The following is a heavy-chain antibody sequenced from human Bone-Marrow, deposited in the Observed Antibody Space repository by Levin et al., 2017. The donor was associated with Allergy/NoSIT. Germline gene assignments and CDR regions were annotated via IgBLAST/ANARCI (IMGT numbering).Heavy chain of an antibody. CDR1: GYTFTSYG. D-gene: IGHD2-2*01. CDR2: ISAYNGNT. J-gene: IGHJ6*02. Sequence: VASVKVSCKASGYTFTSYGISWVRQAPGQGLEWMGWISAYNGNTNYAQKLQGRVTMTTDTSTSTAYMELRSLRSDDTAVYYCARDGKGFVVVPGHYYYGMDVWGQGTTVTVSS. V-gene: IGHV1-18*01. CDR3: ARDGKGFVVVPGHYYYGMDV.